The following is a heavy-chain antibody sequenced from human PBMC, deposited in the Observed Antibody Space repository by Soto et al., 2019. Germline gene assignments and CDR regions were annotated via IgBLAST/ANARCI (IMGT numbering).Heavy chain of an antibody. Sequence: EVQLVESGGGLVQPGGSLRLSCAASGFTFSSYSMNWVRQAPGKGLEWVSYISSSSSTIYYADSVKGRVTSSRDNAKNSLYLQRNSLRDEDTAVYYCARVRSNYHFDYWGQGTLVTVSS. D-gene: IGHD4-4*01. J-gene: IGHJ4*02. CDR1: GFTFSSYS. CDR3: ARVRSNYHFDY. CDR2: ISSSSSTI. V-gene: IGHV3-48*02.